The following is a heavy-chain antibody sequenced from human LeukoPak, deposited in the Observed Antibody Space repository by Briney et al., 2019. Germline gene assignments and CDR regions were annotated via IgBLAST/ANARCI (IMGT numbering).Heavy chain of an antibody. CDR1: GFTFSDFY. Sequence: PGGSLRLSCAASGFTFSDFYMSWIRQAPGKGLEWVSYISSSGSIIYYADSVKGRFTISRDNAKNSLYLQINSLRAEDTAVYYCARDFHGSGTYHTFDPWGQGTLVTVSS. D-gene: IGHD3-10*01. CDR3: ARDFHGSGTYHTFDP. J-gene: IGHJ5*02. V-gene: IGHV3-11*04. CDR2: ISSSGSII.